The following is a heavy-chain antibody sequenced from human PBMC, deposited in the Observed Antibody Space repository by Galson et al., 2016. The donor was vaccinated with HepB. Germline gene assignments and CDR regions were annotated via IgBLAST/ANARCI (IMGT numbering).Heavy chain of an antibody. CDR1: GFTFSSYA. Sequence: SLRLSCAASGFTFSSYALNWVRQAPGRGLEWMAVISYDGTNTQYADSVKGRFTISRDNSKKTMFLQLNSLRSDDTAVYYCARDGFILGSSSRDYYYGLDVWGTGTTVFVSS. V-gene: IGHV3-30-3*01. CDR3: ARDGFILGSSSRDYYYGLDV. J-gene: IGHJ6*04. CDR2: ISYDGTNT. D-gene: IGHD6-6*01.